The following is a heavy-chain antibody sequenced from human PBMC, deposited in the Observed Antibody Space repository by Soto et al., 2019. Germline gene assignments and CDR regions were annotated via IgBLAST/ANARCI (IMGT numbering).Heavy chain of an antibody. CDR2: MNPNSGNT. J-gene: IGHJ4*02. CDR3: ARDGPDVLRFLEWLPELYYFDY. Sequence: ASVKVSCKASGYTFTSYDINWVRQATGQGLEWMGWMNPNSGNTGYAQKFQGRVTMTRNTSISTAYMELRSLRSDDTAVYYCARDGPDVLRFLEWLPELYYFDYWGQGTLVTVSS. D-gene: IGHD3-3*01. V-gene: IGHV1-8*01. CDR1: GYTFTSYD.